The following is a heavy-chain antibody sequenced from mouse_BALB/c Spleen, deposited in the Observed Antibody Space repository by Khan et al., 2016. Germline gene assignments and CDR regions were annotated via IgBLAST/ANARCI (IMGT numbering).Heavy chain of an antibody. CDR2: ISYSGST. CDR3: ATYDGYLFGY. V-gene: IGHV3-8*02. CDR1: GDSITSGY. J-gene: IGHJ2*01. Sequence: EVQLQESGPSLVKPSQTLSLTCSVTGDSITSGYWNWIRKFPGNKLEYMGYISYSGSTYYNPSLNSRISIIRDTSTTQSYLQLLSVTTEDTATYYCATYDGYLFGYWGQGTTLTVSS. D-gene: IGHD2-3*01.